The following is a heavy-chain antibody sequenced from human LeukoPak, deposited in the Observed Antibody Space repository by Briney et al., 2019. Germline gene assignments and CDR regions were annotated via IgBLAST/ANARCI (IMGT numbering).Heavy chain of an antibody. CDR3: AREDGSGYYGMDV. Sequence: GGSLRLSCATSGFTFSNYAMSWVRQAPGKGLEWVSIISDSAVGTYYTDSVKGRFTISRDNSKNSLYLQMNSLRAEDTAVYYCAREDGSGYYGMDVWGQGTTVTVSS. D-gene: IGHD3-10*01. CDR2: ISDSAVGT. V-gene: IGHV3-23*01. J-gene: IGHJ6*02. CDR1: GFTFSNYA.